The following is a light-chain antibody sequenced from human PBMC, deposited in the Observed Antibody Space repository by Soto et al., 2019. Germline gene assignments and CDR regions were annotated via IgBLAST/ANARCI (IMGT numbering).Light chain of an antibody. CDR1: ETVERW. Sequence: DIQMTQSPSTLSASAGDRVIITCRASETVERWMAWYQQKPGKGPKLLISDVSTLERGVPSRSSGSGSSTEFTLTISGLQPDDFATYYCQQYKDYVYSFGQGTKVDI. V-gene: IGKV1-5*01. J-gene: IGKJ2*01. CDR2: DVS. CDR3: QQYKDYVYS.